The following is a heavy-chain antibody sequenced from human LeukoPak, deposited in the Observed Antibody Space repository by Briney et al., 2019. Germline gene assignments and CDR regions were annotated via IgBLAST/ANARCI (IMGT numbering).Heavy chain of an antibody. CDR3: ASIAARGDF. J-gene: IGHJ4*02. D-gene: IGHD2-15*01. V-gene: IGHV4-59*05. CDR2: IYYAGST. CDR1: GGSISGHY. Sequence: SETLSLTCTVSGGSISGHYWSWIRQPPGKGLEWIGSIYYAGSTYYSPSLKSRVTLSVDTSKNHFSLRLNSVTAADTAVYYCASIAARGDFWGPGTRVTVFS.